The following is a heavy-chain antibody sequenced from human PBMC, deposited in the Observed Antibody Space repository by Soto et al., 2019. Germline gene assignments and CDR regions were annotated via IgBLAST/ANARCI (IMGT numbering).Heavy chain of an antibody. CDR2: ISWDGGST. J-gene: IGHJ6*02. CDR3: AKGLSLSHSSSWFFQYYYYGMDV. V-gene: IGHV3-43D*04. D-gene: IGHD6-13*01. Sequence: PGGSLRLSCAASGFTFDDYAMHWVRQAPGKXLEWVSLISWDGGSTYYADSVKGRFTISRDNSKNSLYLQMNSLRAEDTALYYCAKGLSLSHSSSWFFQYYYYGMDVWGQGTTVTVSS. CDR1: GFTFDDYA.